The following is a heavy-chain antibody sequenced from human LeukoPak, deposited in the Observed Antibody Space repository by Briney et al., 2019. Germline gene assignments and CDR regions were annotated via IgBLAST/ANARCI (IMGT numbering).Heavy chain of an antibody. CDR1: GYTFTSYG. D-gene: IGHD2-15*01. V-gene: IGHV1-18*01. CDR2: ISAYNGNT. J-gene: IGHJ5*02. CDR3: ARANHPSGRSDMDWFDP. Sequence: ASVKVSCKASGYTFTSYGISWVRQAPGQGLEWMGWISAYNGNTNYAQKLQGRVTMTTDTSTSAAYMELRSLRSDDTAVYYCARANHPSGRSDMDWFDPWGQGTLVTVSS.